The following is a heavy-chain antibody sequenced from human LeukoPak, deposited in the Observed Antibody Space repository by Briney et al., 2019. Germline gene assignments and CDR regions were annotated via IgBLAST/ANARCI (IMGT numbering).Heavy chain of an antibody. CDR3: ARWDCSSTSCYTDYYYYGLDV. CDR1: GGSFSGYY. Sequence: SETLSLTCAVYGGSFSGYYWSWIRQPPGKGLEWIGEINHSGSTNYNPSLKSRVTISVDTSKNQFSLKLSSVTAADTAVYYCARWDCSSTSCYTDYYYYGLDVWGHGTTVTVSS. V-gene: IGHV4-34*01. D-gene: IGHD2-2*02. CDR2: INHSGST. J-gene: IGHJ6*02.